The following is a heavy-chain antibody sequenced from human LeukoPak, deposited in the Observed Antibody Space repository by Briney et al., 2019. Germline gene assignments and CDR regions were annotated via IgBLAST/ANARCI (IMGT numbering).Heavy chain of an antibody. Sequence: GGSLRLSCAASGFTFSSYGMSWVRQAPGKGLEWVSAISGSGGSTYYADSVKGRFTISRDNSKNTLYLQMNSLRAEDTAVYYCAEEGGYYSYYFDYWGQGTLVTVSS. V-gene: IGHV3-23*01. CDR2: ISGSGGST. J-gene: IGHJ4*02. CDR3: AEEGGYYSYYFDY. D-gene: IGHD3-22*01. CDR1: GFTFSSYG.